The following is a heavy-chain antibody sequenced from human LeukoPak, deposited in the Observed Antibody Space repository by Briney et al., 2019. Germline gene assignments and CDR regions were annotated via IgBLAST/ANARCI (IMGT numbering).Heavy chain of an antibody. CDR1: GGSFSGYY. Sequence: KTSETLSLTCAVYGGSFSGYYWSWIRQPPGKGLEWIGEINHSGSTNYNPSLKSRVTISVDTSKNQFSLKLSSVTAADTAVYYCARGYNTYMDVWGKGTTVTVSS. V-gene: IGHV4-34*01. CDR2: INHSGST. D-gene: IGHD5-24*01. J-gene: IGHJ6*03. CDR3: ARGYNTYMDV.